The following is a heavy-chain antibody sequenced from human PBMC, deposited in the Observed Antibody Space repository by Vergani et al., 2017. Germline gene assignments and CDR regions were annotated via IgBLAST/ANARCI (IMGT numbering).Heavy chain of an antibody. CDR1: GFTFSSYA. J-gene: IGHJ5*02. CDR2: ISYDGSNK. D-gene: IGHD2-15*01. V-gene: IGHV3-30*04. Sequence: QVQLVESGGGVVQPGRSLRLSCAASGFTFSSYAMYWVRQAPGKGLEWVAVISYDGSNKYYADSVKGRFTISRDNSKNTLYLQMNSLRSEDTAVYYCARDIDNKDSNVGFDPWGQGTLVTVSS. CDR3: ARDIDNKDSNVGFDP.